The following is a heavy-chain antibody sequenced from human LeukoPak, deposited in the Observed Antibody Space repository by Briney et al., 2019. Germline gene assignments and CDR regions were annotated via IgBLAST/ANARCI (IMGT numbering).Heavy chain of an antibody. J-gene: IGHJ4*02. Sequence: GGSLRLSCAASGFTFSSYSMNWVRQAPGKGLEWVSSISSSSSYIYYADSVKGRFTISRDNAKNSLYLQMNTLRADDTAVYYCARALLGTNWKIFDSWGQGTLVTVSS. CDR3: ARALLGTNWKIFDS. CDR1: GFTFSSYS. CDR2: ISSSSSYI. D-gene: IGHD1-1*01. V-gene: IGHV3-21*01.